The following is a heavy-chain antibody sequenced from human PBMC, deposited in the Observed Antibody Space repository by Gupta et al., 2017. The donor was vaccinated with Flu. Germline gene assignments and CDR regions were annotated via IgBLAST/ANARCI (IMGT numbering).Heavy chain of an antibody. Sequence: QVQLQESGPGLVKPAQTLSLTCTVPGGPITNGLSYWSWVRQPAGNGLEWIGRVYTSGSTLYNPSFKSRVTMSLDTSNSQLSLKLSSVTAADAAIYFCVREYCSGQLPCAMDVWGQGTTVTVSS. CDR2: VYTSGST. V-gene: IGHV4-61*02. CDR1: GGPITNGLSY. CDR3: VREYCSGQLPCAMDV. D-gene: IGHD2-15*01. J-gene: IGHJ6*02.